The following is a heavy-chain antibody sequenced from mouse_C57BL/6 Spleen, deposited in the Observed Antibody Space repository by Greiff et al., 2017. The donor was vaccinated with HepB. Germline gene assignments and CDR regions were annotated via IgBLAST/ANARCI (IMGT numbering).Heavy chain of an antibody. Sequence: QVQLQQPGAELVMPGASVKLSCKASGYTFTSYWMHWVKQRPGQGLEWIGEIDPSDSYTNYNQKFKGKSTLTVDKSSSTAYMPLSSLTSEDSAVYYCERRMGNYEDWFAYWGQGTLVTVSA. J-gene: IGHJ3*01. CDR2: IDPSDSYT. CDR1: GYTFTSYW. CDR3: ERRMGNYEDWFAY. V-gene: IGHV1-69*01. D-gene: IGHD2-1*01.